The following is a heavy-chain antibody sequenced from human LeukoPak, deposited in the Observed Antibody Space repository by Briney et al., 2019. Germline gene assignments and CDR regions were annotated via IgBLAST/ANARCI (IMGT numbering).Heavy chain of an antibody. D-gene: IGHD3-22*01. CDR2: ISGTGDAT. V-gene: IGHV3-23*01. J-gene: IGHJ4*02. Sequence: PGGSLRLSCAASGFTFSNYALSWVRQAPGKGLEWVSAISGTGDATWYPDSVKGRFTISRDKSKNTVYLQMNSLRAEDTAVYYCARSTMIVVVTAGVGYWGQGTLVTVSS. CDR1: GFTFSNYA. CDR3: ARSTMIVVVTAGVGY.